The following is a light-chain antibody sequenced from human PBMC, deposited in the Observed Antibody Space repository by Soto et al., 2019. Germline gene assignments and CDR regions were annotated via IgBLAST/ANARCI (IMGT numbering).Light chain of an antibody. CDR3: QQYNSFPT. Sequence: DIQMNQSPSTLSASVGDRVTITCRASQSISSWLAWYQQKPGKAPKLLIYKASNLESGVPSRFSGSGSGTEFTLTISSLQPDDFATYYCQQYNSFPTFGQGTKVEIK. J-gene: IGKJ1*01. CDR1: QSISSW. CDR2: KAS. V-gene: IGKV1-5*03.